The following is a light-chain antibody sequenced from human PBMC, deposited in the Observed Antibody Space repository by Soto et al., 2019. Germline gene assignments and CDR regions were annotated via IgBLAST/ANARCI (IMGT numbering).Light chain of an antibody. CDR3: QVWDISSDQYL. CDR1: NIASKS. J-gene: IGLJ1*01. Sequence: SYELTQPPSVSVAPGQTARITCGGNNIASKSVHWYQQRPGQAPVLVLYDDSNRPSGIPARFSGSNSGSTATLTISSVEAGHEADYFCQVWDISSDQYLFGAGTKVTVL. V-gene: IGLV3-21*02. CDR2: DDS.